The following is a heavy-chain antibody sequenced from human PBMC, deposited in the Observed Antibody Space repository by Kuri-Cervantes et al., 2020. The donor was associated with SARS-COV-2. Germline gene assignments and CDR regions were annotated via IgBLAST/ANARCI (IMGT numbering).Heavy chain of an antibody. CDR1: GFTFDDYG. Sequence: GGSLRLSCAASGFTFDDYGMSWVRQAPGKGLEWVSGINWNGGSTGYADSVKGRFTISRDNSKNTLYLQMNSLRAEDTAVYYCARVGGNYYYYYYMDVWGKGTTVTVSS. D-gene: IGHD4-23*01. J-gene: IGHJ6*03. CDR2: INWNGGST. V-gene: IGHV3-20*04. CDR3: ARVGGNYYYYYYMDV.